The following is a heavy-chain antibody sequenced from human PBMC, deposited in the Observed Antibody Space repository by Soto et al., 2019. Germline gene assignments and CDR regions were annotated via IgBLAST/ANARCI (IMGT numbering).Heavy chain of an antibody. V-gene: IGHV4-34*01. J-gene: IGHJ6*02. CDR2: INQSGNT. Sequence: PSEPLSVTCSASVWSFSGYYWTWILPLPLKRLEWIGEINQSGNTKYNPSLMSRVTMSVDTSRNQFSLKLRSVTAADTAVYYCARPSYALNWDFHYGMQVWGQGTSVNIS. CDR1: VWSFSGYY. D-gene: IGHD2-2*01. CDR3: ARPSYALNWDFHYGMQV.